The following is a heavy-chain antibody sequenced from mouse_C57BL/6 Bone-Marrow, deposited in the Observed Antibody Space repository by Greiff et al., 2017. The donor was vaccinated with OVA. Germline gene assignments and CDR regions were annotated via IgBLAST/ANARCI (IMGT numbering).Heavy chain of an antibody. V-gene: IGHV5-9-1*02. CDR1: GFTFSSYA. D-gene: IGHD1-1*01. Sequence: EVMLVESGEGLVKPGGSLKLSCAASGFTFSSYAMSWVRQTPEKRLEWVAYISSGGDYIYYADTVKGRFTISRDNARNTLYLQMSSLKSEDTAMYYCTRGPPYYYGSSWAYWGQGTLVTVSA. CDR3: TRGPPYYYGSSWAY. J-gene: IGHJ3*01. CDR2: ISSGGDYI.